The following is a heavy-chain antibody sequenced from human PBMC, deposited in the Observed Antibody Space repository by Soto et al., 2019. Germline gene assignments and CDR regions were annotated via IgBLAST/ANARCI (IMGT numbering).Heavy chain of an antibody. D-gene: IGHD5-12*01. Sequence: SVKVSCKASGFTFTSSAVQWVRQARGQRLEWIGWIVVGSGNTNYAQKFQERVTITRDMSTSTAYMELSSLRSEDTAVYYCAVGYSGYDSAVAGGYYYGMDVWGQGTTVTVSS. V-gene: IGHV1-58*01. CDR1: GFTFTSSA. J-gene: IGHJ6*02. CDR3: AVGYSGYDSAVAGGYYYGMDV. CDR2: IVVGSGNT.